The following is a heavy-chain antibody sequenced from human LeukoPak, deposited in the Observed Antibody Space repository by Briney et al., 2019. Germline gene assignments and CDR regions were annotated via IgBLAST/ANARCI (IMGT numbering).Heavy chain of an antibody. CDR3: ARALWDYFDY. CDR2: IWYDGSNK. Sequence: GRSLRLSCAASGFTFSSYGMHWVRQAPGKGLEWVAVIWYDGSNKYYADSVRGRFTISRDNSKNTLYLQMNSLRAEDTAVYYCARALWDYFDYWGQGTLVTVSS. CDR1: GFTFSSYG. J-gene: IGHJ4*02. D-gene: IGHD1-26*01. V-gene: IGHV3-33*01.